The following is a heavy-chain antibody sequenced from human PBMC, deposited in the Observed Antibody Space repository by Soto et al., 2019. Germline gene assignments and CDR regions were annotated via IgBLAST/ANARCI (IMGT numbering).Heavy chain of an antibody. CDR3: AREGWYYDFWSGYRQAYYGMDV. V-gene: IGHV5-10-1*01. CDR2: IDPSDSYT. CDR1: GYSFTSYW. J-gene: IGHJ6*02. D-gene: IGHD3-3*01. Sequence: PGESLKISCKGSGYSFTSYWISWVRQMPGKGLEWIGRIDPSDSYTNYSPSFQGHVTISADKSISTAYLQWSSLKASDTAMYYCAREGWYYDFWSGYRQAYYGMDVWGQGTTVTVSS.